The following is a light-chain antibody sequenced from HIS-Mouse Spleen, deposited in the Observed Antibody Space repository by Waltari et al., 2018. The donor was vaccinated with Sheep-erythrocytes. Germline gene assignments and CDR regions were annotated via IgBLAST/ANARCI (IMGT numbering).Light chain of an antibody. V-gene: IGLV2-11*01. CDR1: SSDVGSYNL. CDR3: QSYDSSLSGWV. J-gene: IGLJ3*02. Sequence: QSALTQPRSVSGSPGQSNTISCTGPSSDVGSYNLVSWYQQHPGKAPKLMIYDVSKRPSGVPDRFSGSKSGTSASLAITGLQAEDEADYYCQSYDSSLSGWVFGGGTKLTVL. CDR2: DVS.